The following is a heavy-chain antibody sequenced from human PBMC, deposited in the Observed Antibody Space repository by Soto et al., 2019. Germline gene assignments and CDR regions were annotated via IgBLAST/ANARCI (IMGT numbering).Heavy chain of an antibody. J-gene: IGHJ4*02. CDR2: VSTYNGNT. D-gene: IGHD3-10*02. CDR1: GYTFTSYG. CDR3: ARERGLTASTLFGY. V-gene: IGHV1-18*01. Sequence: ASVKVSCKASGYTFTSYGINWVRQAPGQGLEWLGRVSTYNGNTKYAQKFQGRVTMTTDTSTTTVYMHLRSLRSDDTAVYYCARERGLTASTLFGYWGQGTVVTVSS.